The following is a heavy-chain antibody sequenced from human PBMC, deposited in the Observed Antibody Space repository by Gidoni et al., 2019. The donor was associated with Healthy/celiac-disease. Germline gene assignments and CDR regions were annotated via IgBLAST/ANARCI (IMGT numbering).Heavy chain of an antibody. D-gene: IGHD5-18*01. CDR3: ARGRGYHFDY. CDR2: ISYDGSNK. V-gene: IGHV3-30*03. CDR1: GFTFSSYG. Sequence: QVQLVESGGGVVQPGRSLRLSCAASGFTFSSYGMHWVRQAPGKGLEWVAVISYDGSNKYYADSVKGRFTISRDNSKNTLYLQMNSLRAEDTAVYYCARGRGYHFDYWGQGTLVTVSS. J-gene: IGHJ4*02.